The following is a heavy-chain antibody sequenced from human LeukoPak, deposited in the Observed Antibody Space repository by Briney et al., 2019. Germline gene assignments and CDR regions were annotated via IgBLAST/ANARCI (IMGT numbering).Heavy chain of an antibody. CDR3: ARRVSSGWFFYY. D-gene: IGHD6-19*01. CDR2: IHHSGST. J-gene: IGHJ4*02. CDR1: GYSISSGFY. Sequence: SETLSLTCTVSGYSISSGFYWAWIRQSPGKGLEWIGSIHHSGSTYYNPSLKSRVTISVDTSKNQFSLKVTSVTAADTAVYYCARRVSSGWFFYYWGPGALVTVSS. V-gene: IGHV4-38-2*02.